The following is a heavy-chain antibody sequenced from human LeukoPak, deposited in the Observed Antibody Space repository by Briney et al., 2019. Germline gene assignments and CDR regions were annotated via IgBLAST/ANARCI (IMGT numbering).Heavy chain of an antibody. CDR2: IIPIFGTA. CDR3: ASLTSMFQGRDY. D-gene: IGHD3-10*02. CDR1: GGTFSSYA. V-gene: IGHV1-69*05. Sequence: VASVKVSCKASGGTFSSYAIIWVRQAPGQGLEWMGGIIPIFGTANYAQKFQGRVTITTDESTSTAYMELSSLRSEDTAVYYCASLTSMFQGRDYWGQGTLVTVSS. J-gene: IGHJ4*02.